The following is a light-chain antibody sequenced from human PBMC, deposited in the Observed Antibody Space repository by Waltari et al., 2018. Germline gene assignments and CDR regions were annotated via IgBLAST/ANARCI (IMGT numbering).Light chain of an antibody. CDR1: SGSVSSNSY. CDR3: SLYMGSGVWV. CDR2: KGN. Sequence: QTVVTQEPSLSVSPGGTVTLTCALSSGSVSSNSYATWYQQTPGQAPRTLVYKGNVRSSGVPDRVSGSVLGNKAALTITGAQADDDSDYYCSLYMGSGVWVFGGGTKLTVL. J-gene: IGLJ3*02. V-gene: IGLV8-61*01.